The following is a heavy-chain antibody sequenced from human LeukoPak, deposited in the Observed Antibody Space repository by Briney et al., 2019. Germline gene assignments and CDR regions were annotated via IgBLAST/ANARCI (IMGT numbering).Heavy chain of an antibody. Sequence: ASVKVSCKASGYTFTGYYMHWVRQAPGQGLEWMGRINPNSGGTNYAQKFQGRVTMTTDTSTSTAYMELRSLRSDDTAVYYCARDATGDYWGQGTLVTVSS. CDR3: ARDATGDY. CDR2: INPNSGGT. D-gene: IGHD1-1*01. J-gene: IGHJ4*02. CDR1: GYTFTGYY. V-gene: IGHV1-2*06.